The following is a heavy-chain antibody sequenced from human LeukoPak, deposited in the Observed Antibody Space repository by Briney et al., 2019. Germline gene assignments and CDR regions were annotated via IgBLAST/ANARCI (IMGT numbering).Heavy chain of an antibody. CDR1: GFTFSSYA. V-gene: IGHV3-30*04. CDR3: ARDEGAQAFDI. Sequence: GGSLRLSCAASGFTFSSYAMHWVRQAPGKGLEWVAVISYDGSNKYYADSVKGRFTISRDNSKNTLYLQMNSLRAEDTAVYYCARDEGAQAFDIWGQGTMVTVSS. J-gene: IGHJ3*02. D-gene: IGHD3-16*01. CDR2: ISYDGSNK.